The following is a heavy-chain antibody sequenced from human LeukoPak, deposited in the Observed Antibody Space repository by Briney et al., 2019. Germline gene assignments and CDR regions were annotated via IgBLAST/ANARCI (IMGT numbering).Heavy chain of an antibody. CDR2: IRYDGSNK. CDR1: GFTFSSYG. J-gene: IGHJ4*02. Sequence: GGSLRLSCAASGFTFSSYGMHWVRQAPGKGLEWVAFIRYDGSNKYYADSVKGRFTISRDNSKNTLYLQMNSPRAEDTAVYYCAKDVSGSYRLAYWGQGTLVTVSS. D-gene: IGHD1-26*01. CDR3: AKDVSGSYRLAY. V-gene: IGHV3-30*02.